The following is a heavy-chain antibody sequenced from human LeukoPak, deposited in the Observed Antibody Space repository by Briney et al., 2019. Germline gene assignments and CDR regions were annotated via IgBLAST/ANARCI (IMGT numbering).Heavy chain of an antibody. D-gene: IGHD6-13*01. V-gene: IGHV4-34*01. CDR1: GGSFSGYY. CDR2: INHSGST. Sequence: SETLSLTCAVYGGSFSGYYWSWIRQPPGKGLEWIGEINHSGSTNYNPSLKSRVTISVDTSKNQFFLKLSSVTAADTAVYYCASARRRSSIAAAGPPGGWFDPWGQGTLVTVSS. J-gene: IGHJ5*02. CDR3: ASARRRSSIAAAGPPGGWFDP.